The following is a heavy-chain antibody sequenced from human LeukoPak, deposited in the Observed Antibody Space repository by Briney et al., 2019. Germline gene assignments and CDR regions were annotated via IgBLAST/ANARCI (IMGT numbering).Heavy chain of an antibody. CDR2: MKEDGSDK. CDR3: ARMRDGYMGRYYFDY. V-gene: IGHV3-7*04. CDR1: GFTFSSYW. Sequence: GGSLRLSCAASGFTFSSYWMSWVRQAPGKGLEWVANMKEDGSDKYYVDSVKGRLTTSRDNAKNSLYLQMNSLRAEDTAVYYCARMRDGYMGRYYFDYWGQGTLVTVSS. J-gene: IGHJ4*02. D-gene: IGHD5-24*01.